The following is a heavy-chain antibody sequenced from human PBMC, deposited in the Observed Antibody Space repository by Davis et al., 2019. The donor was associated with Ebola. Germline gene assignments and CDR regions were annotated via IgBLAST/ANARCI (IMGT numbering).Heavy chain of an antibody. CDR1: GISFSNYG. CDR2: ISPDGSDK. CDR3: ARGYSSGWYYLYFQH. V-gene: IGHV3-30*03. D-gene: IGHD6-19*01. J-gene: IGHJ1*01. Sequence: GESLKISCAASGISFSNYGMFWVRQAPGKVMEWVAAISPDGSDKNYADSGKGRFTISRDNSKNTLDLQMNSLRPEDTAVYYCARGYSSGWYYLYFQHWGQGTLVTVSS.